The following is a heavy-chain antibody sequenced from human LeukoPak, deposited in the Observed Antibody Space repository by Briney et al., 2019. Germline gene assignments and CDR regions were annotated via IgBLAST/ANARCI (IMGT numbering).Heavy chain of an antibody. CDR2: ISGNSSFK. D-gene: IGHD3-3*01. CDR1: GFTFSDYY. Sequence: KPGGSLRLSCAVSGFTFSDYYMSWIRQAPGKGLEWVSSISGNSSFKYYADSVKGRFTISRDNAKNSLYLQMNSLRVEDTAVYFCARDGTNEWRFDYWGQGTLVTVSS. J-gene: IGHJ4*02. V-gene: IGHV3-11*06. CDR3: ARDGTNEWRFDY.